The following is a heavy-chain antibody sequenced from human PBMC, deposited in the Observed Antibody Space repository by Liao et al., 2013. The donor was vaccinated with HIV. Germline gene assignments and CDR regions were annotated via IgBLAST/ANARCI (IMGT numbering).Heavy chain of an antibody. V-gene: IGHV4-4*07. CDR1: GGSLHTYY. D-gene: IGHD3-10*01. CDR3: ARDVLFRGVNYYSYYMDV. CDR2: IDDTGST. Sequence: QVQLQESGPGLVKPSETLSLTCAVFGGSLHTYYWSWIRKPAGKGLEWIGRIDDTGSTDFNPSLKSRVTMSVDSSKNQLSLELRSATAADTAVYYCARDVLFRGVNYYSYYMDVWVKGTTVTVSS. J-gene: IGHJ6*03.